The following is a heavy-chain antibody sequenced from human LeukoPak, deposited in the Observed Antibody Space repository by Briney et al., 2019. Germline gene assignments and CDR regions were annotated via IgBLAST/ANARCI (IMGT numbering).Heavy chain of an antibody. Sequence: LETLSLTCAVYGGSFSGYYWSWIRQPPGKGLEWIGEINHSGSTNYNPSLKSRVTISVDTSKNQFSLKLSSVTAADTAVYYCARGRLDYVWGSYRPYYFDYWGQGTLVTVSS. D-gene: IGHD3-16*02. J-gene: IGHJ4*02. CDR2: INHSGST. V-gene: IGHV4-34*01. CDR3: ARGRLDYVWGSYRPYYFDY. CDR1: GGSFSGYY.